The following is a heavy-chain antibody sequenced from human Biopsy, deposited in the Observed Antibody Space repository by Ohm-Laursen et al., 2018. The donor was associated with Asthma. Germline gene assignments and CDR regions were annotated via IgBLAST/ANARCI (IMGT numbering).Heavy chain of an antibody. Sequence: ASVKVSCKASGYNFISFAIHWVRQAPGQRLEWMGWVNTGNGNTKYSQKFQGRVTITRDTSASTAYMELRSLRSEDTATYYCAGSYYDFLTGQVKDVFGVWGQGTMVTVSS. CDR2: VNTGNGNT. V-gene: IGHV1-3*04. CDR3: AGSYYDFLTGQVKDVFGV. D-gene: IGHD3-9*01. CDR1: GYNFISFA. J-gene: IGHJ3*01.